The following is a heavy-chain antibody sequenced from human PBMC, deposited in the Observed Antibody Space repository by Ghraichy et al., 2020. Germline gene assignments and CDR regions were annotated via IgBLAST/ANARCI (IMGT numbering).Heavy chain of an antibody. Sequence: SETLSLTCAVYGGSFSGYYWSWIRQPPGKGLEWIGEINHSGSTNYNPSLKSRVTISVDTSKNQFSLKLSSVTAADTAVYYCARIVLRFWSGYGGDKYGMDVWGQGTTVTVSS. CDR2: INHSGST. CDR3: ARIVLRFWSGYGGDKYGMDV. CDR1: GGSFSGYY. D-gene: IGHD3-3*01. V-gene: IGHV4-34*01. J-gene: IGHJ6*02.